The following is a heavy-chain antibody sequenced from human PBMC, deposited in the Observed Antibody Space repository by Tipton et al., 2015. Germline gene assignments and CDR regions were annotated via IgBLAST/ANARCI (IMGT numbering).Heavy chain of an antibody. CDR3: ARDGPYSSTWDFDY. Sequence: TLSLTCAVSGESFSKYYWSWIRQSPGKGLEWIGEINDSGKSNYNPSLKSRVTISVDKSKNQFSLKLSSVTAADTAVYYCARDGPYSSTWDFDYWGQGTLVTVSS. CDR2: INDSGKS. D-gene: IGHD6-13*01. J-gene: IGHJ4*02. V-gene: IGHV4-34*01. CDR1: GESFSKYY.